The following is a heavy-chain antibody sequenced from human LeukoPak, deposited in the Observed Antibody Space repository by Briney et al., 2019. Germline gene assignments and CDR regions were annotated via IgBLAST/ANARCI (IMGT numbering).Heavy chain of an antibody. V-gene: IGHV4-34*01. D-gene: IGHD3-16*02. J-gene: IGHJ4*02. CDR3: ARLYDYVWGSYLPSRGYFDY. CDR1: GGSFSGYY. Sequence: SETLSLTCAVYGGSFSGYYWSWIRQPPGKGLEWIGEINHSGSTNYNPSLKSRVTISVDTSKNQFSLKLSSVTAADTAVYYCARLYDYVWGSYLPSRGYFDYWGQGTLVTVSS. CDR2: INHSGST.